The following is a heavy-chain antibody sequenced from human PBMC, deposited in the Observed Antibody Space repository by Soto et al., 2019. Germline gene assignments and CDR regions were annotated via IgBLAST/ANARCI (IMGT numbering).Heavy chain of an antibody. CDR1: GFTFSSYS. D-gene: IGHD1-26*01. V-gene: IGHV3-21*01. CDR2: ISSSSSYI. Sequence: EVQLLQSGGGLVQPGGSLRLSCAASGFTFSSYSMNWVRQAPGKGLEWVSSISSSSSYIYYADSVKGRFTISRDNAKNSLYLQMNSLRAEDTAVYYCARESSRGAEAFDYWGQGTLVTVSS. CDR3: ARESSRGAEAFDY. J-gene: IGHJ4*02.